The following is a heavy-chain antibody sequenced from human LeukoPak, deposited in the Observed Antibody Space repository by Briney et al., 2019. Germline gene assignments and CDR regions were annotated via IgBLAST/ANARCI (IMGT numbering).Heavy chain of an antibody. J-gene: IGHJ4*02. V-gene: IGHV3-74*01. Sequence: GGSLRLSCAASGFTFNTYWMHWVRQAPGKGLVCVSNIENDGSITNYADSTKGRFTISRDNSKNTLYLQMNSLRAEDTAVYYCAKDSSFDYWGQGALVTASS. CDR2: IENDGSIT. CDR3: AKDSSFDY. CDR1: GFTFNTYW.